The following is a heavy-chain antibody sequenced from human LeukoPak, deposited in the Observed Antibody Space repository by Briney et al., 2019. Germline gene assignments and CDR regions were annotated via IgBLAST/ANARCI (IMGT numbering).Heavy chain of an antibody. CDR3: ARAPLSGWNTRAGFDY. V-gene: IGHV4-61*01. D-gene: IGHD1/OR15-1a*01. Sequence: SETLSLTCTVSGGSVSSGSYYWSWIRQPPGKGLEWIGYVYYSGTTNYNPSLKSRVTISVDTSKNQFSLQLNSVTPEDTAVYYCARAPLSGWNTRAGFDYWGQGTLVTVSS. CDR1: GGSVSSGSYY. CDR2: VYYSGTT. J-gene: IGHJ4*02.